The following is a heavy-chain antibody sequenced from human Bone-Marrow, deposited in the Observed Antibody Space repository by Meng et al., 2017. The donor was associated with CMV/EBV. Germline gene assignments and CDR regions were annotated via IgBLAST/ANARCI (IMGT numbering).Heavy chain of an antibody. CDR3: ARSAYDFWHGVYSGVVDYNGMDV. CDR1: GYTATTYY. V-gene: IGHV1-46*01. J-gene: IGHJ6*02. Sequence: ASVKVSCTASGYTATTYYIHWVRQAPGQGLEWMGILNPNGSTTKCAEKFLGRVTMTSDTSTGTVYMEMTSLRSEDTAVYYCARSAYDFWHGVYSGVVDYNGMDVWGQGTTVTVPS. CDR2: LNPNGSTT. D-gene: IGHD3-3*01.